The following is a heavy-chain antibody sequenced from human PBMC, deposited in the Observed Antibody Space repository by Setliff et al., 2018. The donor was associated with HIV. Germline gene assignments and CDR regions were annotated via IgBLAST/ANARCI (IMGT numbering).Heavy chain of an antibody. Sequence: ASVKVSCKTSGGTFSSYGISWVRQAPGQGLEWMGGIIPMFGTGFYAQKFQGRVTITTDESRSTAYMELSSLSSEDTAVLYCARVGHSSSYHYYGMDVWGQGTTVTVSS. D-gene: IGHD6-13*01. CDR2: IIPMFGTG. CDR3: ARVGHSSSYHYYGMDV. J-gene: IGHJ6*02. V-gene: IGHV1-69*05. CDR1: GGTFSSYG.